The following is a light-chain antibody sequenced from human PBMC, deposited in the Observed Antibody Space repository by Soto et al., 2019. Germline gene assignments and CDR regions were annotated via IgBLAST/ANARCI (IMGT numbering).Light chain of an antibody. CDR1: QSTSSY. Sequence: DIQMTQSPSTLSASLGDRVTITFRAIQSTSSYLAWYQQKPGKAPKLLIYQASSLENGVPSRFSGSGSGTEFSLTISSLQPDDFAVYYCQQYNNWPPTWTFGQGTKVDIK. CDR2: QAS. J-gene: IGKJ1*01. CDR3: QQYNNWPPTWT. V-gene: IGKV1-5*03.